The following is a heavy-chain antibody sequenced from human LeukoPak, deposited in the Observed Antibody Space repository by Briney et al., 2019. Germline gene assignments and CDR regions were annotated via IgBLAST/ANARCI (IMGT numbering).Heavy chain of an antibody. V-gene: IGHV5-51*01. Sequence: GGSLKISCKGSGYSFTNYWIGWVRQMPGKGLEWMGIIYPGDSDTRYSPSFQGQVTLSADKSINTAYLQWSSLKASDTAVYYCATSESQTRFDYWGQGTLVTVSS. J-gene: IGHJ4*02. CDR3: ATSESQTRFDY. D-gene: IGHD1/OR15-1a*01. CDR2: IYPGDSDT. CDR1: GYSFTNYW.